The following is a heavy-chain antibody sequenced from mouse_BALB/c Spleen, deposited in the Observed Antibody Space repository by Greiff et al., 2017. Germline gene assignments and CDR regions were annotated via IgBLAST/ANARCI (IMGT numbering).Heavy chain of an antibody. CDR3: TRDWGPRPAMDY. Sequence: EVMLVESGGGLVKPGGSLKLSCAASGFTFSSYTMSWVRQTPEKRLEWVATISSGGSYTYYPDSVKGRFTISRDNAKNTLYLQMSSLKSEDTAMYYCTRDWGPRPAMDYWGQGTSVTVSS. CDR2: ISSGGSYT. J-gene: IGHJ4*01. V-gene: IGHV5-6-4*01. CDR1: GFTFSSYT. D-gene: IGHD3-3*01.